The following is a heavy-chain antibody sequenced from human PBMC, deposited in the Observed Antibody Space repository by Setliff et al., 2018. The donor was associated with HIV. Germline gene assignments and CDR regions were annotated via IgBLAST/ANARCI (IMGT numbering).Heavy chain of an antibody. J-gene: IGHJ4*02. CDR1: ASSISSDYC. CDR2: TNHSGST. Sequence: PSETLSLTCAVSASSISSDYCWGWIRQPPGKGLEWIGSTNHSGSTYYNPSLNSRVTISVDTSKNHFSLKLRSVTAADTAVYYCAIHLLRGYIYIVFDYWGQGTLVTVSS. D-gene: IGHD5-18*01. V-gene: IGHV4-38-2*01. CDR3: AIHLLRGYIYIVFDY.